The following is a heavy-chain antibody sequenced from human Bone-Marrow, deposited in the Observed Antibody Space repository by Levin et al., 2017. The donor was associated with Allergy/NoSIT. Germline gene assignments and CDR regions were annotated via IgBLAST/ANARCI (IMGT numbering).Heavy chain of an antibody. CDR3: AREGLFMVRVFDY. D-gene: IGHD3-10*01. CDR2: ISSSGSDM. CDR1: GFTFSIYS. V-gene: IGHV3-21*01. J-gene: IGHJ4*02. Sequence: PGGSLRLSCTVSGFTFSIYSINWVRQAPGKGLEWVSSISSSGSDMYYVDSVKGRFTISRDNAKNSLYLQMNSLRAEDTAIYYCAREGLFMVRVFDYWGRGTLVTVSS.